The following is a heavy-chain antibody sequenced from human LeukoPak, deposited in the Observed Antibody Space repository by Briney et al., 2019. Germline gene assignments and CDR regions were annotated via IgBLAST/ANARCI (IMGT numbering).Heavy chain of an antibody. CDR1: GFTFSSYA. J-gene: IGHJ4*02. CDR2: ISGSGDTT. CDR3: AKGGSYYDTRPYTDY. D-gene: IGHD3-22*01. V-gene: IGHV3-23*01. Sequence: AGGSLRLSCAASGFTFSSYAMGWVRQAPGKGLEWVSDISGSGDTTYSADSVKGRFTISRDNSKSTLYLQMNSLRAEDTAVYYCAKGGSYYDTRPYTDYWGQGTLVTVSS.